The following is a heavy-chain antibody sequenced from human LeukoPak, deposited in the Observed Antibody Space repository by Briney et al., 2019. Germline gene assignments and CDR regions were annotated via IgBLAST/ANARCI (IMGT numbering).Heavy chain of an antibody. CDR3: ARDGGSIGSYLFDY. CDR1: GFTFSSYW. V-gene: IGHV3-7*01. CDR2: IKQAGSEK. D-gene: IGHD1-26*01. Sequence: GGSLRLSCAASGFTFSSYWMSWVRQAPGKGLQRVANIKQAGSEKYYVDSVKGRFTISRDDAKNSLYLQMNSLRAEDTAVYYCARDGGSIGSYLFDYWGQGTLVTVSS. J-gene: IGHJ4*02.